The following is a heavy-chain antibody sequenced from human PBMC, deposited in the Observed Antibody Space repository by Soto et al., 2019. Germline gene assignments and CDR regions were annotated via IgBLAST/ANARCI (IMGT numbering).Heavy chain of an antibody. Sequence: PGGSLRLSCAASGFTFSSYSMNWVRQAPGKGLEWVSSISSSSSYIYYADSVKGRFTISRDNAKNSLYLQMNSLRAEDTAVYYCARDGWDCSSTSCYQWGAFDIWGQGTMVTVSS. CDR3: ARDGWDCSSTSCYQWGAFDI. CDR1: GFTFSSYS. D-gene: IGHD2-2*01. J-gene: IGHJ3*02. V-gene: IGHV3-21*01. CDR2: ISSSSSYI.